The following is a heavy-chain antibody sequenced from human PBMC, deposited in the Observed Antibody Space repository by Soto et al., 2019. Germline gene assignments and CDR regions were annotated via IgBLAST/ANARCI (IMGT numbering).Heavy chain of an antibody. J-gene: IGHJ4*02. CDR2: IKQDGSEN. V-gene: IGHV3-7*01. Sequence: EVQLVESGGGLVQPGGSLRLSCVASGFTFNRDWMSWVRQAPGKGLEWVANIKQDGSENNYVDSVKGRFTISRDNSKNTLYLQMNSLRAEDTAVYYCARDAGICSGGSCYFDYWGQGTLVTVSS. CDR3: ARDAGICSGGSCYFDY. D-gene: IGHD2-15*01. CDR1: GFTFNRDW.